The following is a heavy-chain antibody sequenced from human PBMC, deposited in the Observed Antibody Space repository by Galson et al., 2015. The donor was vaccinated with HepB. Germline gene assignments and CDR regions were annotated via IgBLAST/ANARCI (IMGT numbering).Heavy chain of an antibody. CDR1: GYTFTSYG. CDR2: ISAYNGNT. CDR3: ARDKGYYYDRVGMDV. V-gene: IGHV1-18*01. Sequence: SVKISCKASGYTFTSYGISWVRQAPGQGLEWMGWISAYNGNTNYAQKLQGRVTMTTDTSTSTAYMELRSLRSDDTAVYYCARDKGYYYDRVGMDVWGQGTTVTVSS. J-gene: IGHJ6*02. D-gene: IGHD3-22*01.